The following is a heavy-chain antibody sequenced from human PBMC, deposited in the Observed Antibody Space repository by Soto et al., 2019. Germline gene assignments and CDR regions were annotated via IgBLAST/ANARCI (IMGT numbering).Heavy chain of an antibody. CDR3: ARVKGSVYHNWFDP. D-gene: IGHD3-22*01. CDR1: GYTFTSYG. Sequence: QVQLVQSGAEVKKPGASVKVSCKASGYTFTSYGISWVRQAPGQGLEWMGWISAYNGNTNYAQKLQGRVTMTTDTAPSTAYMELRSLRSDATAVYYCARVKGSVYHNWFDPWGQGTLVTVSS. J-gene: IGHJ5*02. CDR2: ISAYNGNT. V-gene: IGHV1-18*01.